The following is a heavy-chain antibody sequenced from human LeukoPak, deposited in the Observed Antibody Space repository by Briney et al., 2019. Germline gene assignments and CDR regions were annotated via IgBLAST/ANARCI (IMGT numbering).Heavy chain of an antibody. D-gene: IGHD3-3*01. J-gene: IGHJ4*02. CDR1: GGSISSYY. CDR2: IYYSGST. CDR3: ARGRDYDFWSGPPGGFDY. Sequence: PSETLSLTCTVSGGSISSYYWSWIRQPPGKGLEWIGYIYYSGSTNYNPSLKSRVTISVDTSKNQFSLKLSSVTAADTAVYYCARGRDYDFWSGPPGGFDYWGQGTLVTVSS. V-gene: IGHV4-59*01.